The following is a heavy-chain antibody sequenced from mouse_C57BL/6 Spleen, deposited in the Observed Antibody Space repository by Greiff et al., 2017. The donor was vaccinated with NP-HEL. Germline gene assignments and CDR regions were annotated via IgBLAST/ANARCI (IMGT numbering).Heavy chain of an antibody. CDR1: GYAFSSYW. J-gene: IGHJ2*01. D-gene: IGHD5-1*01. V-gene: IGHV1-80*01. CDR3: ARSPSTDYFDY. Sequence: QVQLQQSGAELVKPGASVKISCQASGYAFSSYWMNWVKQRPGKGLEWIGQIYPGDGDTNYNGKFKGKATMTGDKSSSTAYMQLSSLTSEAAAVYCCARSPSTDYFDYWGQGTTLTVSS. CDR2: IYPGDGDT.